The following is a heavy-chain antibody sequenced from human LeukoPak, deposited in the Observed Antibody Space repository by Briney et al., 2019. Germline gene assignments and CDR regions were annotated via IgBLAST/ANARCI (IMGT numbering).Heavy chain of an antibody. CDR2: IYTSGST. CDR3: ARDQLLRIPNAFDI. J-gene: IGHJ3*02. V-gene: IGHV4-4*07. D-gene: IGHD4-23*01. Sequence: SETLSLACTVSGGSISSYYWSWIRQPAGKGLEWIGRIYTSGSTNYNPSLKSRVTMSVDTSKNQFSLKLSSVTAADTAVYYCARDQLLRIPNAFDIWGQGTMVTVS. CDR1: GGSISSYY.